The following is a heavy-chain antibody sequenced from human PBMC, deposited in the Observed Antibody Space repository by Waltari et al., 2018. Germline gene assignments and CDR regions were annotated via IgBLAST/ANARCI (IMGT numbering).Heavy chain of an antibody. J-gene: IGHJ4*02. Sequence: QLHLPESAPALVKPSATLPLTCTVSGGSLSSSTSFCGWYRQPPGTGLEWIGTISYTGRFYYNPALKRRVSMAMDTSKSQCSLALTAATAADTAVYVCGRLSLYYGGREVDWGQGTLVTAAS. V-gene: IGHV4-39*01. CDR3: GRLSLYYGGREVD. CDR1: GGSLSSSTSF. D-gene: IGHD4-17*01. CDR2: ISYTGRF.